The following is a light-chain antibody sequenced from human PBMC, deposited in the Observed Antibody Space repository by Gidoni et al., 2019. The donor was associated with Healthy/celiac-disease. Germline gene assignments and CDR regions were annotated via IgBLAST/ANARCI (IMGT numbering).Light chain of an antibody. V-gene: IGKV2D-29*01. CDR3: MQSIQLPQKLT. CDR2: EVS. J-gene: IGKJ4*01. CDR1: QSLL. Sequence: DIVMTQTPLSLSVTPGQPASISCKSSQSLLQKPGQPPQLLIYEVSNRFSGVPDRFSGSGSGTDFTLKISRVEAEDVGVYYCMQSIQLPQKLTFGGGTKVEIK.